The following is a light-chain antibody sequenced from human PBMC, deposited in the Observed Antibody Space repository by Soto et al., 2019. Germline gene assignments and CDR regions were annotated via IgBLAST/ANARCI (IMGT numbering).Light chain of an antibody. CDR2: WAS. Sequence: DIVMTQSPDSLAVSLGERATINCKSSQSVLYSSNNKNYLAWYQQKPGQPPKVLIYWASTRESGVPDRFSGSGSGTEFTLSISSLQSEDFAVYYCQQYNNWPPVTFGGGTKVDIK. CDR3: QQYNNWPPVT. V-gene: IGKV4-1*01. CDR1: QSVLYSSNNKNY. J-gene: IGKJ4*01.